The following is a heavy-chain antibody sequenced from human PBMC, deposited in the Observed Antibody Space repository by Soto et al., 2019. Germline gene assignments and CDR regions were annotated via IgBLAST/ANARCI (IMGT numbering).Heavy chain of an antibody. CDR2: TYHSGNP. CDR3: ARSAAGTASDY. J-gene: IGHJ4*02. Sequence: PSETLSLTCTVSGGSISSYYWSWIRQPPGKALEWIGHTYHSGNPYYNPSLKSRVTISVDTSKNQFSLELSSVTAADTAVYYCARSAAGTASDYWGQGTLVTVSS. CDR1: GGSISSYY. D-gene: IGHD6-13*01. V-gene: IGHV4-59*05.